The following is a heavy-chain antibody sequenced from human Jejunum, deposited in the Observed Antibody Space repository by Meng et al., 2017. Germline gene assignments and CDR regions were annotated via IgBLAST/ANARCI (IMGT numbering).Heavy chain of an antibody. J-gene: IGHJ4*02. CDR3: ARANLTSHCSSFSCSRGDCFDY. Sequence: GESLKISCKGSGYSFSNYWIGWVRQRPGKGLEGRGIINLADSDTRYRPSSQGQVTFSADKSISNAYLQWNSLQASDTALYYCARANLTSHCSSFSCSRGDCFDYWGQGTLVTVSS. CDR2: INLADSDT. V-gene: IGHV5-51*01. D-gene: IGHD6-13*01. CDR1: GYSFSNYW.